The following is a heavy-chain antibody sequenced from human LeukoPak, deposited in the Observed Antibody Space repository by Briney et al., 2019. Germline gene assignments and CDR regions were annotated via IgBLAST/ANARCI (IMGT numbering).Heavy chain of an antibody. CDR3: AGGRGYSYGYLWFDP. CDR1: GGSISSYY. D-gene: IGHD5-18*01. Sequence: PSETLSLTCTVSGGSISSYYWSWIRQPPGKGLEWIGYIYYSGSTNYNPSLKSRVTISVDTSKNQFSLKLSSVTAADTAVYYCAGGRGYSYGYLWFDPWGQGTLVTVSS. CDR2: IYYSGST. V-gene: IGHV4-59*01. J-gene: IGHJ5*02.